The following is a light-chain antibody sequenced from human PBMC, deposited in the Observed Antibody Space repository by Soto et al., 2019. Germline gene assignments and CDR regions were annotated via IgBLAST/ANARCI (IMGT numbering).Light chain of an antibody. CDR3: QQRSNWPIT. V-gene: IGKV3-11*01. CDR1: QTVSSN. CDR2: DAS. Sequence: ELVMTQSPATLSLSPGERATLSCRASQTVSSNLAWYQQKPGQAPRLLIYDASNRATGIPARFSGSGSGTDFTLTISSLEPEDFAVYYCQQRSNWPITFGQGTRLEI. J-gene: IGKJ5*01.